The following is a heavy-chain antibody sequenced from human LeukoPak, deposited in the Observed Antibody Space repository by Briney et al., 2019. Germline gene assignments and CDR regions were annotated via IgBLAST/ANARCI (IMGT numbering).Heavy chain of an antibody. Sequence: SETLSLTCTVSGGSTSSSTHYWGWVRQPPGKGLEWIGSVYYGGTTSYNPSLKSRVTISVDTSRNQFSLNLSSVTAADTAVYYCGGRPRGYWGQGILVTVPS. V-gene: IGHV4-39*01. CDR2: VYYGGTT. J-gene: IGHJ4*02. D-gene: IGHD2-15*01. CDR1: GGSTSSSTHY. CDR3: GGRPRGY.